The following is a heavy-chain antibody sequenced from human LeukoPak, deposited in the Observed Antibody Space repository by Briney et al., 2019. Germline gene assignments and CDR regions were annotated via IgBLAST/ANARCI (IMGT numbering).Heavy chain of an antibody. Sequence: SGGSLRLSCVVPGLNFADYAMHWVRQPPGKGLEWVSLISADGSTTFSADSVKGRFTIARENSKNSLYLQMNSPRSEDTAMYFCAKESGKFDYWGQGTLVAVST. J-gene: IGHJ4*02. CDR2: ISADGSTT. CDR3: AKESGKFDY. V-gene: IGHV3-43*02. CDR1: GLNFADYA.